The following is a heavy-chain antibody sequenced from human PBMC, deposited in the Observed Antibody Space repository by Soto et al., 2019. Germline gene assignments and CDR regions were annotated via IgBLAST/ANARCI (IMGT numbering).Heavy chain of an antibody. J-gene: IGHJ6*03. V-gene: IGHV4-34*01. CDR2: INHSGST. Sequence: LTCAVYGGSFSGYYWSWIRQPPGKGLEWIGEINHSGSTNYNPSLKSRVTISVDTSKNQFSLKLSSVTAADTAVYYCARGRGYCSGGSCYRGYYYYYMDVWGKGTTVTVSS. CDR3: ARGRGYCSGGSCYRGYYYYYMDV. CDR1: GGSFSGYY. D-gene: IGHD2-15*01.